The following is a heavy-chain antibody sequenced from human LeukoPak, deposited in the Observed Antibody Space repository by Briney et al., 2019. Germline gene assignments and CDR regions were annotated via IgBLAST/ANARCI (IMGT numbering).Heavy chain of an antibody. CDR3: ARDSPEGGYDY. CDR1: GGSISSSNW. CDR2: IYHSGST. Sequence: SETLSLTCAVSGGSISSSNWWSWVRQPPGKGLEWIGKIYHSGSTYYNPSLKSRVAISVDTSKNQFSLKLSSVTAADTAVYYCARDSPEGGYDYWGQGTLVTVSS. J-gene: IGHJ4*02. D-gene: IGHD2-15*01. V-gene: IGHV4-4*02.